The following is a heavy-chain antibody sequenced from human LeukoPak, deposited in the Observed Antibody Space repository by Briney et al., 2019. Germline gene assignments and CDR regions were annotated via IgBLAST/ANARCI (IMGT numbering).Heavy chain of an antibody. CDR2: ITSSGETT. V-gene: IGHV3-23*01. J-gene: IGHJ4*02. CDR3: ARDRPNYYGSNGHYYRRDGDY. CDR1: GFTFSIYA. Sequence: GGSPRLSCVASGFTFSIYAMSWVRQAPRKGLEWVSSITSSGETTFYAGSVKGQFTISRDNSKNTMYLQMNSLRAEDTAVYYCARDRPNYYGSNGHYYRRDGDYWGQGTLVTVSS. D-gene: IGHD3-22*01.